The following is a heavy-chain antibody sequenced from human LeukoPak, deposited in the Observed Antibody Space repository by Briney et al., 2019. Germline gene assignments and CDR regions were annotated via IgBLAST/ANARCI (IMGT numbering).Heavy chain of an antibody. Sequence: ASETLSLTCTVSGGSISSSSYYWGWVRQPPGKGLEWIGIVFSSGSTYYNPSLKSPVTISVDTSKNQFSLKLSSVTAADTAVYYCARLPWGAYSSFDPWGQGTLASVSS. V-gene: IGHV4-39*01. CDR3: ARLPWGAYSSFDP. CDR1: GGSISSSSYY. D-gene: IGHD3-16*01. CDR2: VFSSGST. J-gene: IGHJ5*02.